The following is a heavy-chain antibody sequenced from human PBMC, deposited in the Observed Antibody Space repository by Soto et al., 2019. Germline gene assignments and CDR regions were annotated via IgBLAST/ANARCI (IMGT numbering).Heavy chain of an antibody. V-gene: IGHV3-30*18. CDR2: ISYDGSNK. CDR3: AKDKRSGWYIGYYFDY. CDR1: GCTFSSYG. Sequence: GGSLRLSCAASGCTFSSYGMHWVRQAPGKGLEWVAVISYDGSNKYYADSVKGRFTISRDNSKNTLYLQMNSLRAEDTAVYYCAKDKRSGWYIGYYFDYWGQGTLVTVSS. D-gene: IGHD6-19*01. J-gene: IGHJ4*02.